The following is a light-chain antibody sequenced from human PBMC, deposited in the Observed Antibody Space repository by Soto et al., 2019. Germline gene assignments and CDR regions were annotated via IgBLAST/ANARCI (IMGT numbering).Light chain of an antibody. CDR3: QQSYNTPIT. J-gene: IGKJ5*01. Sequence: IQMSQSPSSLSASVGDRVTITCRASQTISNYLNWYQQKPGKAPNLLIVAASSLQSGVPSRFSGSGSGTGFTLTINSVQPEDFATYYCQQSYNTPITFGQGTRLEIK. CDR2: AAS. V-gene: IGKV1-39*01. CDR1: QTISNY.